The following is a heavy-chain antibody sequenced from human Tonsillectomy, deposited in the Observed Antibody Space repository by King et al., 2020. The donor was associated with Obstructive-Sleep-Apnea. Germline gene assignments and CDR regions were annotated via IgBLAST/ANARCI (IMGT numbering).Heavy chain of an antibody. CDR3: AKMTVDCSGGSCYPTDY. CDR2: ISCSGGST. Sequence: VQLVESGGGLVQPGGSLRLSCAASGFTFSSYAMSWVRQAPGKGLEWVSGISCSGGSTYYADSVKGRFTISRDNSKNTLYLQMNSLRAEDTAVYYCAKMTVDCSGGSCYPTDYWGQGTLVTVSS. V-gene: IGHV3-23*04. CDR1: GFTFSSYA. D-gene: IGHD2-15*01. J-gene: IGHJ4*02.